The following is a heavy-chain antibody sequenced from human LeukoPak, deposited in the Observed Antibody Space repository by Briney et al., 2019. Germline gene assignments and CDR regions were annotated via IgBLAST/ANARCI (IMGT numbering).Heavy chain of an antibody. CDR1: GFTFDDYG. D-gene: IGHD6-6*01. Sequence: PGGSLRLSCAASGFTFDDYGMSWVRQAPGKGLEWVSGINWSGGSTGYADSVKGRFTISRDNAKNSLYLQMNSLRAEDTALYYCARDQGSSSSWYFDLWGRGTLVTVSS. J-gene: IGHJ2*01. CDR3: ARDQGSSSSWYFDL. V-gene: IGHV3-20*04. CDR2: INWSGGST.